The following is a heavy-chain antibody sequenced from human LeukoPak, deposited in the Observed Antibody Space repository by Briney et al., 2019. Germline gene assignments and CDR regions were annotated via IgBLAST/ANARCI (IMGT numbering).Heavy chain of an antibody. CDR3: AKDNYDFWSGYLGNWFDP. J-gene: IGHJ5*02. D-gene: IGHD3-3*01. Sequence: PGGSLRLSCAASGFTFSSYAMSWVRQAPGKGLEWVSAISGSGGSTYYADSVKGRFTISRDNSKNTLYLQMNSLRAEDTAVYYCAKDNYDFWSGYLGNWFDPWGQGTLVTVSS. CDR2: ISGSGGST. CDR1: GFTFSSYA. V-gene: IGHV3-23*01.